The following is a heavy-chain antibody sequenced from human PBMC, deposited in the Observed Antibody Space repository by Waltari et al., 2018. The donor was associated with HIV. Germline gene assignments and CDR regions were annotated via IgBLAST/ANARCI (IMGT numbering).Heavy chain of an antibody. CDR2: INPSGGST. CDR3: ASRSGGGSGSGYYYYGMDV. Sequence: QVQLVQSGAEVKKPGASVKVSCKASGYTFTSYYMHWVRQAPGQGLEWMGIINPSGGSTSYAQKFQCRVTMTRDTSTSTVYMELSSLRSEDTAVYYCASRSGGGSGSGYYYYGMDVWGQGTTVTVSS. J-gene: IGHJ6*02. D-gene: IGHD3-10*01. CDR1: GYTFTSYY. V-gene: IGHV1-46*01.